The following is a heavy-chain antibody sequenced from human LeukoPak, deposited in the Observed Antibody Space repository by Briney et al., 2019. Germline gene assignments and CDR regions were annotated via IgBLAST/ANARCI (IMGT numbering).Heavy chain of an antibody. D-gene: IGHD3-10*01. Sequence: PSETLSLTCTVSGGSISSGGYYWNWIRQHPGKGLEWIGYIYYSGSTYYNPSLKSRVTISVDTSKNQFSLKLSSVTAADTAVYYCARGARGAILNWFDPWGQGTLVTVSS. J-gene: IGHJ5*02. CDR2: IYYSGST. CDR3: ARGARGAILNWFDP. CDR1: GGSISSGGYY. V-gene: IGHV4-31*03.